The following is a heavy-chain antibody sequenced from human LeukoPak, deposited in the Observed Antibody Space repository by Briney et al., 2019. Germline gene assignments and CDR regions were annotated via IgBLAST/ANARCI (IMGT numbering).Heavy chain of an antibody. V-gene: IGHV3-64D*06. CDR1: GFTFSGCA. Sequence: PGGSLRLSCSASGFTFSGCAMHWVRQAPGKGLEYVSGIPSNGGTTYYADSVKGRFTIYRDNSKNTLYLQMSSLRAEDTAVYFCVRDRVVVTATFDCWGQGTLVTVSS. J-gene: IGHJ4*02. CDR3: VRDRVVVTATFDC. CDR2: IPSNGGTT. D-gene: IGHD2-21*02.